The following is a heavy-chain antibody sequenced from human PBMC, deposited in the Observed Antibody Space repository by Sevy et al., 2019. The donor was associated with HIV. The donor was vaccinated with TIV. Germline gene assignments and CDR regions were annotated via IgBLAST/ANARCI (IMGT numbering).Heavy chain of an antibody. CDR1: GFTFSSYA. D-gene: IGHD4-17*01. J-gene: IGHJ4*02. CDR2: ISYDGSNK. V-gene: IGHV3-30-3*01. Sequence: GGSLRLSCAASGFTFSSYAMHWVRQAPGKGLEWVAVISYDGSNKYYADSVKGRFTISRDNSKNTLYLQMNSLRAEDTAVSSCAREKVTVTTGNYFDYWGQGTLVTVSS. CDR3: AREKVTVTTGNYFDY.